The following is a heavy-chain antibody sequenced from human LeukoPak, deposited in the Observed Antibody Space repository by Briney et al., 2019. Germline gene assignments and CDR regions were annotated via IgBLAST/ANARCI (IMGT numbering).Heavy chain of an antibody. V-gene: IGHV4-59*01. CDR3: ARAPGIAAAGTHFDF. CDR2: IYYSGSA. J-gene: IGHJ4*02. CDR1: GGSLSSYY. D-gene: IGHD6-13*01. Sequence: SETLSLTCTVSGGSLSSYYWSWIRQPPGKGLEWIGYIYYSGSAKYNPSLKSRVTISVDTSKNQFSLKPSSVTAGDTAVYYCARAPGIAAAGTHFDFWGQGTLVTVSS.